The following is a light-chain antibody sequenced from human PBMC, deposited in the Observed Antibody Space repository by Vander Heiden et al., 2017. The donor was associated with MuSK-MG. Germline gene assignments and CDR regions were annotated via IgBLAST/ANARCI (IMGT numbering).Light chain of an antibody. Sequence: DIVLMQSPGTPSLSPGERATLSCRASQSVSSSYLAWYQQKPGQAPRLLIYGASSRATGIPDRFSSSGSGTDFTLTISRLEPEDFAVYYCQQYGSSPLWTFGQGTKVEIK. V-gene: IGKV3-20*01. J-gene: IGKJ1*01. CDR3: QQYGSSPLWT. CDR2: GAS. CDR1: QSVSSSY.